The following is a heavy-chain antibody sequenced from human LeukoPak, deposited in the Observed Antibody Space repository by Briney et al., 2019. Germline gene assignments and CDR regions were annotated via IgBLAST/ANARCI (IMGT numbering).Heavy chain of an antibody. J-gene: IGHJ5*02. D-gene: IGHD2/OR15-2a*01. V-gene: IGHV4-4*07. CDR2: VYTSGST. Sequence: SETLSLTCTVSGDSISSYYWSWIRQPAGKGLEWIGRVYTSGSTNYNPSLKSRVTISVDTSKNQFSLRLSSVTAADTAVYYCARDSKEAWFDPWGQGTLVTVSS. CDR3: ARDSKEAWFDP. CDR1: GDSISSYY.